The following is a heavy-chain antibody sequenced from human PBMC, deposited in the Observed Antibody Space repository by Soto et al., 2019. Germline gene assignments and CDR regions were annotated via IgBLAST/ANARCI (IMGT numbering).Heavy chain of an antibody. CDR1: GASIGTNNW. D-gene: IGHD6-19*01. Sequence: SETLSLTCAVSGASIGTNNWWSWVRQPPGKGLEWIGEVYHSGTTNCNPSLKSRVTISVDTSKNQFSLKLSSVTDADKAVYYCARFWAVAAYYFDYRGQGNMVTVYS. CDR3: ARFWAVAAYYFDY. J-gene: IGHJ4*02. V-gene: IGHV4-4*02. CDR2: VYHSGTT.